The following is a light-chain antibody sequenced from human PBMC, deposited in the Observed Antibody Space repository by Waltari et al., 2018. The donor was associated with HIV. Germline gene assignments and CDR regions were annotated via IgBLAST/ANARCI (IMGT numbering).Light chain of an antibody. V-gene: IGLV2-23*02. CDR3: CAYAGSTTYVI. J-gene: IGLJ2*01. CDR1: SSDVGGYNL. Sequence: QSALTQPASVSGSPGQSITISCTGTSSDVGGYNLVSWYQQHPGKAPKLMVYEVSKRSSGFFDRFSGSKSGNTASLTISGLQAEDEADYYCCAYAGSTTYVIFGGGTKLTVL. CDR2: EVS.